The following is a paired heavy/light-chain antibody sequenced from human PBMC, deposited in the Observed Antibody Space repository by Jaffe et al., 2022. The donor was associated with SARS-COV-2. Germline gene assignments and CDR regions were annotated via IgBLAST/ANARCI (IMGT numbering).Light chain of an antibody. CDR3: AAWDDSLSGYV. J-gene: IGLJ1*01. V-gene: IGLV1-47*01. CDR1: SSNIGSNY. CDR2: RNN. Sequence: QSVLTQPPSASGTPGQRVTISCSGSSSNIGSNYVCWYQQLPGAAPKLLIYRNNQRPSGVPDRFSGSKSGTSASLAISGLRSEDEAAYYCAAWDDSLSGYVFGTGTKVTDL.
Heavy chain of an antibody. CDR2: MNPNSDDT. V-gene: IGHV1-8*01. CDR3: ARGRVRYDDSILFDP. CDR1: GYTFTSYE. D-gene: IGHD4-17*01. Sequence: QVQLVQSGAEVKKPGASVKVSCKASGYTFTSYEINWVRQATGQGLEWMGWMNPNSDDTGYAQKFQGRVTMTRDTSISTAYMELSSLRSEDTAVYYCARGRVRYDDSILFDPWGQGTLVTVSS. J-gene: IGHJ5*02.